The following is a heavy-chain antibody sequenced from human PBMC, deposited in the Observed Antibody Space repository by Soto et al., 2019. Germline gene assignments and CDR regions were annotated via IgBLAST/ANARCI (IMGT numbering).Heavy chain of an antibody. CDR1: GGSISKFY. V-gene: IGHV4-4*07. J-gene: IGHJ5*02. Sequence: QVQLQESGPGVVKPSETLSLSCSVSGGSISKFYWSWIRKTAGKGLEWMGRVYATGTTHYNPSLRSRVTMSVDISKKTFSLRLTSVTAADTGVYYCVRDGSKTLRDWFDPWGQGKLVTVSS. CDR3: VRDGSKTLRDWFDP. CDR2: VYATGTT.